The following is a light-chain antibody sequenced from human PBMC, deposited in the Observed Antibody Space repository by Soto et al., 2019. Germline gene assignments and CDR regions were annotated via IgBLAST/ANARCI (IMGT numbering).Light chain of an antibody. V-gene: IGLV1-44*01. CDR2: TNH. J-gene: IGLJ2*01. CDR1: ASNLGGNP. CDR3: AAWDDSLNAVV. Sequence: QLVLTQPPSVSGTPGQKVSISCSGSASNLGGNPVNWYQHLPGAAPKLLIYTNHQRPSGVPDRFSGSKSGTSASLAIIGLRSEDEADFYCAAWDDSLNAVVFGGGTKLTVL.